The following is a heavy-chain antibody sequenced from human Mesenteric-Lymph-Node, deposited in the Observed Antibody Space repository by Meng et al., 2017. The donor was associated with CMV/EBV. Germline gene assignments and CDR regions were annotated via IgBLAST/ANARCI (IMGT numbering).Heavy chain of an antibody. Sequence: ASVKVSCKASGYTFTGYYMQWLRQAPGQGLEWMGWINPNTGGTNYAQKFQGRVTMTMNTSITTAYMELSSLRSEDTAVYYCARGSIAAAGRGRLGYWGQGTLVTVSS. CDR2: INPNTGGT. D-gene: IGHD6-13*01. J-gene: IGHJ4*02. CDR1: GYTFTGYY. CDR3: ARGSIAAAGRGRLGY. V-gene: IGHV1-2*02.